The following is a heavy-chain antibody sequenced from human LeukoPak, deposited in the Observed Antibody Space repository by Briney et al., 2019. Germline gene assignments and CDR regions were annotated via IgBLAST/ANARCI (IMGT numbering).Heavy chain of an antibody. J-gene: IGHJ4*02. CDR1: GYTFTSYA. D-gene: IGHD5-18*01. Sequence: ASVEVSYKASGYTFTSYAMHWVRQAPGQRLEWMGWINAGNGNTKYSQKFQGRVTITRDTSASTAYMELSSLRSEDTAVYYCARDYGGYSSFFDYWGQGTLVTVSS. V-gene: IGHV1-3*01. CDR2: INAGNGNT. CDR3: ARDYGGYSSFFDY.